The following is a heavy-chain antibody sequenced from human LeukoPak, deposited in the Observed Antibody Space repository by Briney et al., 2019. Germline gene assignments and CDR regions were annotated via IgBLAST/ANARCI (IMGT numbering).Heavy chain of an antibody. CDR2: ISRDGQNT. D-gene: IGHD2-15*01. Sequence: PGGSLRLSCAASGFTFDDYSIHWVRQAPGKALEWVSLISRDGQNTYYGDSVKGRFTISRDNSKNSLYLQMNSLRTEDTALYYCTKERGGSLWVTFDFWGQGTMVTVSS. V-gene: IGHV3-43*01. CDR1: GFTFDDYS. CDR3: TKERGGSLWVTFDF. J-gene: IGHJ3*01.